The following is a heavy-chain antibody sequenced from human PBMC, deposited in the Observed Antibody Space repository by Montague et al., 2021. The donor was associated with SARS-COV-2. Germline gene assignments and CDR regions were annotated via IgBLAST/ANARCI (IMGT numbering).Heavy chain of an antibody. CDR3: ARGMGGSYWYYFDY. CDR1: GGSISSYY. V-gene: IGHV4-59*01. D-gene: IGHD1-26*01. CDR2: IYYSGST. J-gene: IGHJ4*02. Sequence: SETLSLTCTVSGGSISSYYWSWIRQPPGKGLEWIGYIYYSGSTNYNPSLKSRVTILVDMSKNQFSLKLSSVTAADTAVYYCARGMGGSYWYYFDYWGQGTLVTVSS.